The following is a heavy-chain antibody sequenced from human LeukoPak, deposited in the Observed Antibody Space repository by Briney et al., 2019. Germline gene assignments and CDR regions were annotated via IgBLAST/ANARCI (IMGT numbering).Heavy chain of an antibody. CDR1: GFIFRNYW. D-gene: IGHD6-19*01. V-gene: IGHV3-7*01. CDR3: AKDMGWDVCVY. CDR2: IRQDGSEI. Sequence: PGGSLRLSCAASGFIFRNYWMIWFRQAPGKGLEWVAHIRQDGSEISYVDSVEGRFTISRDNANNSLYLQMNSLRAEDTAVYYCAKDMGWDVCVYWGRGTRVTVSS. J-gene: IGHJ4*02.